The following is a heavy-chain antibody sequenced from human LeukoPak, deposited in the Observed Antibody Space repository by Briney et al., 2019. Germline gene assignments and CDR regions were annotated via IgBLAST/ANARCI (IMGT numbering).Heavy chain of an antibody. CDR2: IYHSGST. D-gene: IGHD3-10*01. J-gene: IGHJ3*02. V-gene: IGHV4-38-2*02. CDR1: GGSFSSGYYC. CDR3: ARGGGAFNI. Sequence: SETLSLTCSISGGSFSSGYYCWGWIRQPPGKGLEWIGSIYHSGSTYYNPSLKSRVTISVDTSKNQFSLKLSSVTAADTAVYYCARGGGAFNIWGQGTMVTVSS.